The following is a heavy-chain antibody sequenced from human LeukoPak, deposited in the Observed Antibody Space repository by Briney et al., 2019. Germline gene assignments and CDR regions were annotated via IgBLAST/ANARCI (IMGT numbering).Heavy chain of an antibody. CDR3: ARDEAYGGNH. J-gene: IGHJ5*02. V-gene: IGHV1-69*13. Sequence: GASVKVSCKASGGTFSIYAISWVRQAPGQGLEWMGGIIPIFGTANYAQKFQGRVTITADESTSTAYMELSSLRSEDTAVYYCARDEAYGGNHWGQGTLVTVSS. CDR1: GGTFSIYA. D-gene: IGHD4-23*01. CDR2: IIPIFGTA.